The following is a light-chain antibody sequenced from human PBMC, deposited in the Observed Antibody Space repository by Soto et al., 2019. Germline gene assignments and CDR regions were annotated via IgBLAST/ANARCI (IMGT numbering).Light chain of an antibody. Sequence: IVLTQSPGTLSLSPGERVTLSCRASQSVSNTYLAWYQQKPGQAPRLLMYGASSRATGIPDRFSGSGSGTDFTLTISRLEPEDFAVYYCQQYGSSPRTFGQGTKLEIK. CDR1: QSVSNTY. V-gene: IGKV3-20*01. CDR3: QQYGSSPRT. J-gene: IGKJ2*01. CDR2: GAS.